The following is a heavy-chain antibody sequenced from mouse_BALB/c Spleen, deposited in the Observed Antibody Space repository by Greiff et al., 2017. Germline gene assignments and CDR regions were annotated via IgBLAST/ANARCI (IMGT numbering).Heavy chain of an antibody. J-gene: IGHJ2*01. CDR3: ARGATAYYFDY. D-gene: IGHD1-2*01. V-gene: IGHV1-14*01. CDR2: INPYNDGT. Sequence: VQLQQSGPELVKPGASVKMSCKASGYTFTSYVMHWVKQKPGRGLEWIGYINPYNDGTKYNEKFKGKATLTSDKSSSTAYMELSSLTSEDSAVYYCARGATAYYFDYWGQGTTLTVSS. CDR1: GYTFTSYV.